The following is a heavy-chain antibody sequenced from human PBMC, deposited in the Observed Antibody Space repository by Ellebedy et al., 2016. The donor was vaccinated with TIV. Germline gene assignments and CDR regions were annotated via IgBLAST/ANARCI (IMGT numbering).Heavy chain of an antibody. J-gene: IGHJ6*02. CDR2: IIPIFGTA. Sequence: ASVKVSCKASGYTFTSYGISWVRQAPGQGLEWMGGIIPIFGTANYAQKFQGRVTMTTDTSTSTAYMELRSLTSDDTAVYYCARAPRRGSSKKQNYYGMDVWGQGTTVTVSS. D-gene: IGHD6-13*01. CDR1: GYTFTSYG. CDR3: ARAPRRGSSKKQNYYGMDV. V-gene: IGHV1-18*01.